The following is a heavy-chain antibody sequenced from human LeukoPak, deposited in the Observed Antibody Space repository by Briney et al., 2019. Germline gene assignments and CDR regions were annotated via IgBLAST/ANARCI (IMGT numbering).Heavy chain of an antibody. J-gene: IGHJ4*02. CDR1: GFTVSSNY. Sequence: GGSLRLSCAASGFTVSSNYMSWVRQAPGKGLEWVAVISYDGSNKDYADSVKGRFTISRDNSKNTLYLQMDSLRLEDTAVYYCARVKASIFYYFDYWGQGTLVTVSS. CDR2: ISYDGSNK. D-gene: IGHD2-21*01. V-gene: IGHV3-30*03. CDR3: ARVKASIFYYFDY.